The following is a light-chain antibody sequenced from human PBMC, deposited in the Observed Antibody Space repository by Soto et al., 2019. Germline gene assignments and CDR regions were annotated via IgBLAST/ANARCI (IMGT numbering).Light chain of an antibody. Sequence: EIVFTQCSATLSVSPGDRAALFCRASQSVSSNLPWYQQKPGQAPRLLIYGASTRATGIPARFSGSGSGTECTLTISSLQSEDFAVYYCQQYNNWPKTFGQGTKVDIK. CDR2: GAS. CDR1: QSVSSN. J-gene: IGKJ1*01. CDR3: QQYNNWPKT. V-gene: IGKV3-15*01.